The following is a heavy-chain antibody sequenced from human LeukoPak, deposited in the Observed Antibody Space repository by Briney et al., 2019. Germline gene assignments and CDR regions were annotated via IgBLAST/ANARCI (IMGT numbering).Heavy chain of an antibody. CDR1: GFTFTSSA. J-gene: IGHJ4*02. Sequence: ASVKVSCKASGFTFTSSAMQWVRQARGQRLEWIGWIVVGSGNTNYAQKFQERVTITRGMSTSTAYMELSSLRSEDTAVYYCAADLNYYDSSGYLDYWGQGTLVTVSS. CDR2: IVVGSGNT. CDR3: AADLNYYDSSGYLDY. D-gene: IGHD3-22*01. V-gene: IGHV1-58*02.